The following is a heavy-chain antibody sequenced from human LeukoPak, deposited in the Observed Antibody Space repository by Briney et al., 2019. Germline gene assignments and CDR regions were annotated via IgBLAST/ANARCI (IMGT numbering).Heavy chain of an antibody. Sequence: GGSLRLSCAASGFTFSSYAMTWVRQAPGKGLEWVAVMSHDGGNKYYADSVKGRFTISRDNAKNSLYLQMNSLRAEDTAVYYCARPFYYDNNGGEGMDVWGQGTTVTVSS. CDR2: MSHDGGNK. J-gene: IGHJ6*02. CDR3: ARPFYYDNNGGEGMDV. V-gene: IGHV3-30-3*01. CDR1: GFTFSSYA. D-gene: IGHD3-22*01.